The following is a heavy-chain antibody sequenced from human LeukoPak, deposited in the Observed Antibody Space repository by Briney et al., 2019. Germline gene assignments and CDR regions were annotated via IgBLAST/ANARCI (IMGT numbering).Heavy chain of an antibody. V-gene: IGHV4-4*07. CDR1: GGSMSFYY. D-gene: IGHD2-8*01. Sequence: PSETLSLTCTVSGGSMSFYYWTWIRQPAGKGLEWIGRSHPSGSANYNPSLNSRATLSVDTSKSQFSLRVSSVTAADTAVYYCARARNGGIFDYWGQGILVTVSS. J-gene: IGHJ4*02. CDR3: ARARNGGIFDY. CDR2: SHPSGSA.